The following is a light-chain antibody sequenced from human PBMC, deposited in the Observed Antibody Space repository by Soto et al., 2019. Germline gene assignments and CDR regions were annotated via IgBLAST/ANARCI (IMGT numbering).Light chain of an antibody. J-gene: IGKJ3*01. CDR2: DAS. CDR3: QQRTNWLT. Sequence: EIVLTQSPATLSLSPGGRASLSCRDSQNVSTYLAWYQQKPGQAPRLLIYDASNRATGIPARFSGSGSGTDFTLTISSLEPEDFAVYYCQQRTNWLTFGPGTKVDIK. CDR1: QNVSTY. V-gene: IGKV3-11*01.